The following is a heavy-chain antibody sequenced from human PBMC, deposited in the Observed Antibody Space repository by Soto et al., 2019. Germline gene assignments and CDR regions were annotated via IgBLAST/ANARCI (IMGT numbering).Heavy chain of an antibody. J-gene: IGHJ5*02. Sequence: ASVKVSCKASGYTFTSYAMNWVRQAPGQGLEWMGWISAYNGNTNYAQKLQGRVTMTTDTSTSTAYMELRSLRSDDTAVYYCAREDYDFWSTGFDPWGQGTLVTVSS. D-gene: IGHD3-3*01. V-gene: IGHV1-18*01. CDR2: ISAYNGNT. CDR3: AREDYDFWSTGFDP. CDR1: GYTFTSYA.